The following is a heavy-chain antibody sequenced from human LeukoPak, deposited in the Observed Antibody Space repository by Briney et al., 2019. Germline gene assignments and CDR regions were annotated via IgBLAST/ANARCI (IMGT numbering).Heavy chain of an antibody. V-gene: IGHV1-24*01. CDR3: ATDDSSSWYRAFDY. CDR1: GYTLTELS. J-gene: IGHJ4*02. D-gene: IGHD6-13*01. CDR2: FDPEDGET. Sequence: ASVKVSCKVSGYTLTELSMHWVRQAPGKGLEWMGGFDPEDGETIYAQKFQGRVTMTEDTSTDTAYMELSSLRSEDTAVYYCATDDSSSWYRAFDYWGQGTLVTVSS.